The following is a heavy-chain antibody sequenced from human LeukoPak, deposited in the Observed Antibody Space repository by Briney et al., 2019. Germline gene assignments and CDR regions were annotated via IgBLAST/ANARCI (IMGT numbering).Heavy chain of an antibody. D-gene: IGHD3-16*01. Sequence: GGSLRLSCAASGFTFSSYSMNWVRQAPGKGLEWVSYISSSGSTIYYADSVKGRFTISRDNAKNSLYLQMNSLRAEDTAVYYCARGPFRGVDDYWGQGTLVTVSS. CDR1: GFTFSSYS. CDR2: ISSSGSTI. CDR3: ARGPFRGVDDY. J-gene: IGHJ4*02. V-gene: IGHV3-48*04.